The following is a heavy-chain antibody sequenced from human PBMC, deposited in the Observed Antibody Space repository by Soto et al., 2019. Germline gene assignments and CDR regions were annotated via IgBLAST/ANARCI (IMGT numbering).Heavy chain of an antibody. Sequence: SETLSLTCTVSGGSMRNYFWTWIRQPPGKGLEWIGYIHYSGTTSFFPSYNPSLRSRVTISEDTSKNQFSLKLLSVTTADTAVYFCTAGEASSRNLAADSLDCRGQGTLITVSA. CDR3: TAGEASSRNLAADSLDC. CDR1: GGSMRNYF. J-gene: IGHJ4*02. D-gene: IGHD6-13*01. CDR2: IHYSGTT. V-gene: IGHV4-59*01.